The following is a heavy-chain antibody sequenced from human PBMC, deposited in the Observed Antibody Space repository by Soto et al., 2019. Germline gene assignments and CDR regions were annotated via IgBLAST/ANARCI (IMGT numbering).Heavy chain of an antibody. V-gene: IGHV3-33*01. J-gene: IGHJ4*02. CDR3: AREANDCSGGSCYNYFDY. CDR2: IWYDGSNK. D-gene: IGHD2-15*01. Sequence: GGSLRLSCAASGFTFSSYGMHWVRQAPGKGLEWVAVIWYDGSNKYYADSVKGRFTISRDNSKNTLYLQMNSLRAEDTAVYYCAREANDCSGGSCYNYFDYWGQGTLVTVSS. CDR1: GFTFSSYG.